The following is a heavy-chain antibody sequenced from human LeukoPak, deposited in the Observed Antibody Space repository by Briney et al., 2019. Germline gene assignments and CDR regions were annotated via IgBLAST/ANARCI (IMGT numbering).Heavy chain of an antibody. CDR2: ISGSGGST. CDR1: GFTFSSYA. D-gene: IGHD6-19*01. J-gene: IGHJ3*02. Sequence: PGGSLRLSCAASGFTFSSYAMSWVRQAPGKGLEWVSAISGSGGSTYYADSVKGRFTISRDNSKNTLYLQMNSLRAEDTAVYYCAKHHMGTRRQWLPPRPHAFDIWGQGTMVTVSS. CDR3: AKHHMGTRRQWLPPRPHAFDI. V-gene: IGHV3-23*01.